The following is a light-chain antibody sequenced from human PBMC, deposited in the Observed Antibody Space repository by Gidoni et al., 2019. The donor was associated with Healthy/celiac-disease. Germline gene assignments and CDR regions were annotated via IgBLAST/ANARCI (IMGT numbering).Light chain of an antibody. V-gene: IGKV3-11*01. J-gene: IGKJ4*01. CDR3: QQRSNWPPAIT. CDR2: DAS. Sequence: EIVLPPSPATLPLSPGERATLSCRASQSVSSYLAWYQQKPGQAPRLLIYDASNRATGIPARFSGSGSGTDFTLTISSLEPEDVAVYYCQQRSNWPPAITFGGGTKVEIK. CDR1: QSVSSY.